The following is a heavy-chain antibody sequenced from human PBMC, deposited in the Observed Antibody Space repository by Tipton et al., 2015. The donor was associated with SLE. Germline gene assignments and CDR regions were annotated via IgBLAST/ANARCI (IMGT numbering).Heavy chain of an antibody. CDR1: GGSISSGGYY. Sequence: TLSLTCSVSGGSISSGGYYWSWIRQHPGKGLEWIGYIYYSGSTYYNPSLQSRITISVDTSKNQFSLKLSTVTAADTAVYYCAGMDGYGYFDYWGQGTLVTVSS. CDR3: AGMDGYGYFDY. J-gene: IGHJ4*02. CDR2: IYYSGST. D-gene: IGHD5-18*01. V-gene: IGHV4-31*03.